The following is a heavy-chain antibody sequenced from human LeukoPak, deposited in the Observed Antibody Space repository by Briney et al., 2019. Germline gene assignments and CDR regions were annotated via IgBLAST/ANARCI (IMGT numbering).Heavy chain of an antibody. CDR1: GYTLTELS. CDR2: FDPEDGET. CDR3: ATDGPTYNGGRAFDI. V-gene: IGHV1-24*01. J-gene: IGHJ3*02. Sequence: ASVKVSCKVSGYTLTELSMYWVRQAPGKGLEWMGGFDPEDGETIYAQKFQGRVTMTEDTSTDTAYMELSSLRSEDTAVYYCATDGPTYNGGRAFDIWGQGTMVTVSS. D-gene: IGHD4-23*01.